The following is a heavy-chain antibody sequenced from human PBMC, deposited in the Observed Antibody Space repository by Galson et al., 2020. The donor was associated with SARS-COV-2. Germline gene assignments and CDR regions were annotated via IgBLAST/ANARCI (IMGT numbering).Heavy chain of an antibody. Sequence: GESLKISCAASGFTFSSYAMSWVRQAPGKGLEWVSAISGSGGSTYYADSVKGRFTISRDNSKNTLYLQMNSLRAEDTAVYYCAKDEVLRYFDWSTLGYWGQGTLVTVSS. CDR2: ISGSGGST. D-gene: IGHD3-9*01. J-gene: IGHJ4*02. CDR3: AKDEVLRYFDWSTLGY. V-gene: IGHV3-23*01. CDR1: GFTFSSYA.